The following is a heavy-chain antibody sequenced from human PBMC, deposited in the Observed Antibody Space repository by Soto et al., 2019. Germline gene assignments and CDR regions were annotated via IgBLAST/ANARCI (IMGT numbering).Heavy chain of an antibody. V-gene: IGHV4-34*01. J-gene: IGHJ5*02. CDR3: ARGGTIFGVFILAYNWFDP. D-gene: IGHD3-3*01. CDR2: INHSGST. Sequence: QVQLQQWGAGLLKPSETLSLTCAVYGGSFSGYYWSWIRQPPGKGLEWIGEINHSGSTNYNPSLKSRVTISVDTSKNQFSLKLSSVTAADTAVYYCARGGTIFGVFILAYNWFDPWGQGTLVTVSS. CDR1: GGSFSGYY.